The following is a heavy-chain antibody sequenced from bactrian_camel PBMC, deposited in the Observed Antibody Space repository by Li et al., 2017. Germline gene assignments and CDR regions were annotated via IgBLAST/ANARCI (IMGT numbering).Heavy chain of an antibody. J-gene: IGHJ6*01. Sequence: HVQLVESGGGSVQAGGSLKLSCSARGYIISTCGMTWYRQVPGKERALVAGFNGDGTTTYADSVKGRFAISQDSAKNTVYLQMDRLKAEDTAMYYCALVLAGSLSTSSGFWGQGTQVTVS. CDR1: GYIISTCG. V-gene: IGHV3S53*01. CDR3: ALVLAGSLSTSSGF. CDR2: FNGDGTT. D-gene: IGHD1*01.